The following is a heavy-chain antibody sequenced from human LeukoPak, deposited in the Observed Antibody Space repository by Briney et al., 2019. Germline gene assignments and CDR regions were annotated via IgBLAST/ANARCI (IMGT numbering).Heavy chain of an antibody. D-gene: IGHD3-10*01. CDR1: GFSVSSNY. Sequence: GGSLRLSCAVSGFSVSSNYMSWVRQAPGKGLEWVASIRYDGSNKYYADSVKGRFTISRDNSKHTLYLQMNSLRAEDTAVYYCAKGTKDYYGSGSFYLSRDHFISRWGQGTLVTVSS. CDR3: AKGTKDYYGSGSFYLSRDHFISR. CDR2: IRYDGSNK. V-gene: IGHV3-30*02. J-gene: IGHJ4*02.